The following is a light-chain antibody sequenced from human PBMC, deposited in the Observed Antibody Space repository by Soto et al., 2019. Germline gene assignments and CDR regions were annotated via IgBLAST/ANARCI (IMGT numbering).Light chain of an antibody. V-gene: IGKV1-39*01. CDR2: DAS. CDR1: QTINTY. Sequence: DIQMTQSQSSLSASVGARVTITCRARQTINTYLNWYQQTPGTAPKLLIYDASSLQSGVPSRFRGSGSGTDFTLTITSLQPEDFATYYCQQSYTTPLTFGGGTKVDI. J-gene: IGKJ4*01. CDR3: QQSYTTPLT.